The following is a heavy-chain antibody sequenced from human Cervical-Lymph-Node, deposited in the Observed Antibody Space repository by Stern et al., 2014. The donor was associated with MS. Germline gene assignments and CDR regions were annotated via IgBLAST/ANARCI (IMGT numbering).Heavy chain of an antibody. CDR1: GFSLSTTGMC. D-gene: IGHD2-21*01. J-gene: IGHJ4*02. CDR2: LDWDGDK. V-gene: IGHV2-70*01. CDR3: VRAREGYYFDY. Sequence: QVTLRESGPALVNPTQTLTLTCTFSGFSLSTTGMCLSLIRQPPGKALEWLALLDWDGDKYYSTALKTRLTISKDTSKNQVVLTMTNMAPLDTATYFCVRAREGYYFDYWGQGIPVTVSS.